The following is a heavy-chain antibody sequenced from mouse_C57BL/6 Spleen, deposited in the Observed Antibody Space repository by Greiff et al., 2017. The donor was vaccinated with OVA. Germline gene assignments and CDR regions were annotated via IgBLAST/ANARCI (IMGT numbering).Heavy chain of an antibody. CDR3: ARGDYDYDVGFDY. D-gene: IGHD2-4*01. CDR2: IYPGSGST. V-gene: IGHV1-55*01. CDR1: GYTFTSYW. J-gene: IGHJ2*01. Sequence: QVQLQQPGAELVKPGASVKMSCKASGYTFTSYWITWVKQRPGQGLEWIGDIYPGSGSTNYNEKFKSKATLTVDTSSSTAYMQLSSLTSEDSAVYYCARGDYDYDVGFDYWGQGTTLTVSS.